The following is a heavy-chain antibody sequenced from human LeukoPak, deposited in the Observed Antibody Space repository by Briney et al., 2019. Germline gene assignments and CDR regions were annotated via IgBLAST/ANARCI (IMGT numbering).Heavy chain of an antibody. CDR1: GFTVSRNY. CDR3: AKGFIAVAATPYFDY. V-gene: IGHV3-23*01. Sequence: GGSLRLSCAASGFTVSRNYMSWVRQAPGKGLEWVSAISGSGGSTYYADSVKGRFTISRDNSKNTLYLQMNSLRAEDTAVYYCAKGFIAVAATPYFDYWGQGTLVTVSS. CDR2: ISGSGGST. D-gene: IGHD6-19*01. J-gene: IGHJ4*02.